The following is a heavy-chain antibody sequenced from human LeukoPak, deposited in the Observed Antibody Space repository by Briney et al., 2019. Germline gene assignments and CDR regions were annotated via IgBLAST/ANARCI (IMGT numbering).Heavy chain of an antibody. J-gene: IGHJ6*02. V-gene: IGHV3-48*04. D-gene: IGHD6-13*01. CDR3: ARDQGSTGGSSSWYGAYYYYGMDV. Sequence: GGSLRLSCAASGFTFSSYSMNWVRQAPGKGLEWVSYISSSSSTIYYADSVKGRFTISRDNAKNSLYLQMNSLRAEDTAVYYCARDQGSTGGSSSWYGAYYYYGMDVWGQGTTVTVSS. CDR2: ISSSSSTI. CDR1: GFTFSSYS.